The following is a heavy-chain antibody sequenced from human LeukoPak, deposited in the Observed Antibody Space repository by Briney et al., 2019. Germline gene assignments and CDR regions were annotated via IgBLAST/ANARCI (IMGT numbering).Heavy chain of an antibody. J-gene: IGHJ3*02. Sequence: GGSLRLSCAASGFTFSSYAMSWVRQAPGKGLEWVSAISGSGGSTYCADSVKGRFTISRDNSKNTLYLQMNSLRAEDTAVYYCASTSYYYDSSGLDAFDIWGQGTMVTVSS. CDR3: ASTSYYYDSSGLDAFDI. V-gene: IGHV3-23*01. CDR2: ISGSGGST. CDR1: GFTFSSYA. D-gene: IGHD3-22*01.